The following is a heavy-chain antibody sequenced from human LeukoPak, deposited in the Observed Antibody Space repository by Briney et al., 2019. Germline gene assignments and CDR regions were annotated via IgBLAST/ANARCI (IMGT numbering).Heavy chain of an antibody. J-gene: IGHJ4*02. D-gene: IGHD4-17*01. CDR3: ARTGSTVTMLYPFDH. CDR1: VGSIRSYY. CDR2: IYYSGST. V-gene: IGHV4-59*01. Sequence: SETLSLTCTVSVGSIRSYYWRWIRQPPGKGLEWIGYIYYSGSTNYNASLKSRVSISVDTSKNQFALKLSSVTAADTAVYYCARTGSTVTMLYPFDHWGQGTLVTVSS.